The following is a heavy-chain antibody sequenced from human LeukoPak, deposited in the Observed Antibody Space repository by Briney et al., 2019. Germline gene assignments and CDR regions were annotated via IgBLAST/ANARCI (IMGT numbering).Heavy chain of an antibody. D-gene: IGHD5-18*01. Sequence: RAGGSLRLSCAASGFTFSSYAMHWVRQAPGKGLEWVAVISYDGSNKYYADSVKGRFTISRDNSKNTLYLQMTSLSAEDTTVYYCAKESTETAMALTKWGQGTLVTVSS. J-gene: IGHJ4*02. V-gene: IGHV3-30*04. CDR3: AKESTETAMALTK. CDR1: GFTFSSYA. CDR2: ISYDGSNK.